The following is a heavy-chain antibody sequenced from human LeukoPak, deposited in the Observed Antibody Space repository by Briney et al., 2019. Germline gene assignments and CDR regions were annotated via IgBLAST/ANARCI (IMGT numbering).Heavy chain of an antibody. Sequence: PSQTLSLTCTVSGGSISSGGYYWSWIRQPPGKGLEWIGYIYHSGSTYYNPSLKSRVTISVDRSKNQFSLKLSSVTAADTAVYYCARVGTASLLDYWGQGTPVTVSS. D-gene: IGHD5-18*01. CDR1: GGSISSGGYY. CDR3: ARVGTASLLDY. J-gene: IGHJ4*02. CDR2: IYHSGST. V-gene: IGHV4-30-2*01.